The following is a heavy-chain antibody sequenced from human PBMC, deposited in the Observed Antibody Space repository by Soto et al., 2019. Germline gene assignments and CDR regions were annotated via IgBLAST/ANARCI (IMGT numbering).Heavy chain of an antibody. Sequence: SETLSLTCTVSGGSISSYYWSWIRLPPGKGLEWVGYIYYSGSTNYNPSLKSRVTISVDTSKNQFSLKLSSVTAADTAVYYCARDRGTYSSSWDYYYYGMDVWGQGTTVTVSS. V-gene: IGHV4-59*01. D-gene: IGHD6-13*01. J-gene: IGHJ6*02. CDR2: IYYSGST. CDR1: GGSISSYY. CDR3: ARDRGTYSSSWDYYYYGMDV.